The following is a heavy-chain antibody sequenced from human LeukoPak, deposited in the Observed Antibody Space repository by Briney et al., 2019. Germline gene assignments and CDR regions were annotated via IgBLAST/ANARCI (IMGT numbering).Heavy chain of an antibody. J-gene: IGHJ4*02. V-gene: IGHV4-61*02. CDR3: AREVVEGNTIDFDY. CDR2: IYTSGST. D-gene: IGHD2-15*01. CDR1: GGSISSGSYY. Sequence: SETLSHTCTVAGGSISSGSYYWSWIRQPAGKGLEWIGRIYTSGSTNYNPSLKSRVTISVDTSKNQFSLKLSSVTAADTAVYYCAREVVEGNTIDFDYWGQGTLVTVSS.